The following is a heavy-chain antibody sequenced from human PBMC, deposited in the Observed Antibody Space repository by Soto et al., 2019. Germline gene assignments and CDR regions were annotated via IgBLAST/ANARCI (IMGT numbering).Heavy chain of an antibody. CDR3: ARDRSTILGVVTPIDY. CDR2: ISSSGSII. Sequence: GGSLRLSCVASGFTFSPYGMNWVRQAPGKGLERVSYISSSGSIIYYADSVRGRFTVSRDNAKSTLYLEMDGLRDEDAAVYYCARDRSTILGVVTPIDYWGQGTLVTVSS. CDR1: GFTFSPYG. D-gene: IGHD3-3*01. V-gene: IGHV3-48*02. J-gene: IGHJ4*02.